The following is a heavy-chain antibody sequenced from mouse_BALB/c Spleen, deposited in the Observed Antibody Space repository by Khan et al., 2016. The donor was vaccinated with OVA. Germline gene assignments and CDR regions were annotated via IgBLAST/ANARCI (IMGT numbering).Heavy chain of an antibody. Sequence: EVQLQESGPGLVKPSQSLSLTCTVTGYSITSGYGWNWIRQFPGNKLEWMGYISYSGSTNYNPILKSRIYITRDTYKNQFFLQLTSVTTEDTATSYCARTARIKYWGHGTTLTVSS. J-gene: IGHJ2*01. V-gene: IGHV3-2*02. CDR1: GYSITSGYG. D-gene: IGHD1-2*01. CDR2: ISYSGST. CDR3: ARTARIKY.